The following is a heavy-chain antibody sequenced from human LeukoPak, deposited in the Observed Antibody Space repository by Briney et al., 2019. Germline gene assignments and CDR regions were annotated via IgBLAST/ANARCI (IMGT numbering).Heavy chain of an antibody. D-gene: IGHD6-25*01. CDR3: ARDFRIAANDGGN. CDR1: RFTFSNYL. V-gene: IGHV3-7*01. CDR2: IKQDGNEK. Sequence: GGSLRLSCAPSRFTFSNYLISCVRQTPGGGRWWGANIKQDGNEKYYVDSVKGRFTTSRDNAKNSLYLQMNSLRAEDTAVYYCARDFRIAANDGGNWGQGNLVTVSS. J-gene: IGHJ4*02.